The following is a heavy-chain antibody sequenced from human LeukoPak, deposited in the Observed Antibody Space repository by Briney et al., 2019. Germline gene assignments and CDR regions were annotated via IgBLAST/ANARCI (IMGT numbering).Heavy chain of an antibody. D-gene: IGHD4-11*01. CDR1: GGSISSYY. Sequence: SETLSLTCTVSGGSISSYYWSWIRQPPGKGLEWIGYIYYSGSTNYNPSLKSRVTISVDTSKNQFSLKLSSVTAADTAVYYCARADYKLHFDYWGQGTLVTVSS. J-gene: IGHJ4*02. V-gene: IGHV4-59*01. CDR2: IYYSGST. CDR3: ARADYKLHFDY.